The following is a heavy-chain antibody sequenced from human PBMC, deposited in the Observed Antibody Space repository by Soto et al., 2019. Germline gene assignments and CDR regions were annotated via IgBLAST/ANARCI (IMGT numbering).Heavy chain of an antibody. CDR2: IYHSGST. D-gene: IGHD3-22*01. CDR3: ALTTYYYDSSAGGEYYGMDV. CDR1: GGYISSSNW. V-gene: IGHV4-4*02. Sequence: PSETLSLTCAVSGGYISSSNWWSWVRQPPGKGLEWIGEIYHSGSTNYNPSLKSRVTISVDKSKNQFSLKLSSVTAADTAVYYCALTTYYYDSSAGGEYYGMDVWGQGTTVTVSS. J-gene: IGHJ6*02.